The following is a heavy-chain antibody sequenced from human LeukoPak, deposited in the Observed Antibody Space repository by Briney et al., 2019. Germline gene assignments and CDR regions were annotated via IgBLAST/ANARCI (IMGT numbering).Heavy chain of an antibody. CDR3: ARDPDYYGSGSYYIQYYFDY. Sequence: ASVKVSCKASGYTFTSYYMHWVRQAPGQGLEWMGIINPSGGSTSYAQKFQGRVTITRDTSASTAYMELSSLRSEDTAVYYCARDPDYYGSGSYYIQYYFDYWGQGTLVTVSS. J-gene: IGHJ4*02. D-gene: IGHD3-10*01. V-gene: IGHV1-46*01. CDR2: INPSGGST. CDR1: GYTFTSYY.